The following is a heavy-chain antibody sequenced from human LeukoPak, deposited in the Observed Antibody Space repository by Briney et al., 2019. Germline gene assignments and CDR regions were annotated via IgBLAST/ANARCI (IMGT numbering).Heavy chain of an antibody. Sequence: SETLSLTCTVSGGSISSSSYYWGWIRQPPGKGLEWIGSIYYSGSTNYNPSLKSRVTISVDKSKNQFSLKLSSVTAADTAVYYCARGARRFAGAYRDHESQYYYYYYMDVWGKGTTVTVSS. J-gene: IGHJ6*03. CDR3: ARGARRFAGAYRDHESQYYYYYYMDV. CDR1: GGSISSSSYY. D-gene: IGHD4-17*01. CDR2: IYYSGST. V-gene: IGHV4-39*07.